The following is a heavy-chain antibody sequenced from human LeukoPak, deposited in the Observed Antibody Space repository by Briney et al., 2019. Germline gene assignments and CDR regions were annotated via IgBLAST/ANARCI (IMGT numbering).Heavy chain of an antibody. V-gene: IGHV1-3*01. CDR2: INAGNGDT. CDR1: RYTFTSYA. Sequence: GASVKVSCKASRYTFTSYALHWVRQAPGQRLEWMGWINAGNGDTKYSQKFQGRVTMTRDTSTSTVYMELSSLRSEDTAVYYCARDYYDSSATYASLVDYWGQGTLVTVSS. CDR3: ARDYYDSSATYASLVDY. D-gene: IGHD3-22*01. J-gene: IGHJ4*02.